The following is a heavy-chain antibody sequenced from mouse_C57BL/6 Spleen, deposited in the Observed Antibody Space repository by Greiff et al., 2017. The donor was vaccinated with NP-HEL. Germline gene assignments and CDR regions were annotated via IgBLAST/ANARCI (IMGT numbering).Heavy chain of an antibody. CDR2: INYDGSST. Sequence: EVMLVESEGGLVQPGSSMKLSCTASGFTFSDYYMAWVRQVPEKGLEWVANINYDGSSTYYLDSLKSRFIISRDNAKNILYLQMSSLKSEDTATYYCAREGNWDGYFDYWGQGTTLTVSS. D-gene: IGHD4-1*01. CDR1: GFTFSDYY. CDR3: AREGNWDGYFDY. V-gene: IGHV5-16*01. J-gene: IGHJ2*01.